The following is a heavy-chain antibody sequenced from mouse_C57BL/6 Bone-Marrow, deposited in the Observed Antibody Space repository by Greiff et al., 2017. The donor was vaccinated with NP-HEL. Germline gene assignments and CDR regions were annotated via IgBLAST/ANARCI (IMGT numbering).Heavy chain of an antibody. Sequence: EVQLVESGGGLVKPGGSLKLSCAASGFPFRDYGMHWVRQAPEKGLEWVAYISSGSSTIYYADTVKGRFTISKDNAKNTLFQQMTSLRSEDTAMYYCARYYFDYWGQGTTLTVSS. CDR1: GFPFRDYG. V-gene: IGHV5-17*01. J-gene: IGHJ2*01. CDR2: ISSGSSTI. CDR3: ARYYFDY.